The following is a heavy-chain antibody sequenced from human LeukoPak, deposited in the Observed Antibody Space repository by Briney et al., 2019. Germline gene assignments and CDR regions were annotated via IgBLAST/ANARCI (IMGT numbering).Heavy chain of an antibody. J-gene: IGHJ5*02. Sequence: GASVKVSCKASGYTFTSYYMHWVRQAPGQGLEWMGLINPSGGSTRYAQKFQGRVTMTRDMSTSTVYMELISLRSEDTAVYYCARALPHRRLMDTTMEQHWFDPWGQGTLVTVSS. CDR1: GYTFTSYY. D-gene: IGHD5-18*01. V-gene: IGHV1-46*01. CDR2: INPSGGST. CDR3: ARALPHRRLMDTTMEQHWFDP.